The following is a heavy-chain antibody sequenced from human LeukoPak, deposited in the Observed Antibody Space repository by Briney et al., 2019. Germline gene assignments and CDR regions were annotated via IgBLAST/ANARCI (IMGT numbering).Heavy chain of an antibody. V-gene: IGHV1-46*01. J-gene: IGHJ3*02. CDR1: GFTFTFYY. D-gene: IGHD7-27*01. Sequence: ASVKVSCKASGFTFTFYYMHWVRQAPGQGLEWMGIINPSGDNTNYAQRFQGRVTMTRDMSTSTVYIELSSLRSEDTAVYFCARGRGSLGAFDIWGQGTMVTVSS. CDR3: ARGRGSLGAFDI. CDR2: INPSGDNT.